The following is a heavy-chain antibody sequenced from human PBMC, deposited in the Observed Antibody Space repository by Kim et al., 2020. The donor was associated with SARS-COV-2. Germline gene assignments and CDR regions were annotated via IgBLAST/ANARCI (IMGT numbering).Heavy chain of an antibody. CDR2: INHSGST. D-gene: IGHD3-22*01. V-gene: IGHV4-34*01. Sequence: SETLSLTCAVYGGSFSGYYWSWIRQPPGKGLEWIGEINHSGSTNYNPSLKSRVTISVDTSKNQFSLKLSSVTAADTAVYYCARGPAYYYDSSGYYLGTYYFDYWGQGTLVTVSS. CDR1: GGSFSGYY. J-gene: IGHJ4*02. CDR3: ARGPAYYYDSSGYYLGTYYFDY.